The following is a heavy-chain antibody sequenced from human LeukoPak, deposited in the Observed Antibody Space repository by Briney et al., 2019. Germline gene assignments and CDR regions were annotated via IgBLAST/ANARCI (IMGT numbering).Heavy chain of an antibody. D-gene: IGHD4-17*01. CDR3: VRAEGQNYGVLDYFDY. Sequence: GGSLRLSCAASGLTFSNYWMHWVRQAPGQELVWVSRCNSDGSRTTYADSVKGRFTISRDNAKNTLYLQMNSLRAEDTAVYYCVRAEGQNYGVLDYFDYWGQGTLVTVSS. CDR2: CNSDGSRT. J-gene: IGHJ4*02. CDR1: GLTFSNYW. V-gene: IGHV3-74*01.